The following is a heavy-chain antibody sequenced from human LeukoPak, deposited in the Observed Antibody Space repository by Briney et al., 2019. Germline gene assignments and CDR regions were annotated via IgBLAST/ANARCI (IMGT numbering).Heavy chain of an antibody. CDR2: IYHSGST. J-gene: IGHJ6*02. D-gene: IGHD3-10*01. V-gene: IGHV4-30-2*01. CDR1: GGSISSGGYS. CDR3: ARSGSYSYYYGMDV. Sequence: SETVSLTCAVSGGSISSGGYSWSWIRQPPGKGLEWIGYIYHSGSTYYNPSLKSRVTISVDRSKNQFSLKLSSVTAADTAVYYCARSGSYSYYYGMDVWGQGTTVTVSS.